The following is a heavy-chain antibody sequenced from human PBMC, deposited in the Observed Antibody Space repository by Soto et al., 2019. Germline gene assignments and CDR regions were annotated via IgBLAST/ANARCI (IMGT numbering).Heavy chain of an antibody. CDR2: MNPNSGNT. Sequence: VASVKVSCKASGYTFTSYDINWVRQATGQGLEWMGWMNPNSGNTGYAQKFQGRVTMTRNTSISTAYMELSSLRSEDTAVYYCARVKSIEIWWFNDYYYYGLYVWGQVTRVTVSS. CDR3: ARVKSIEIWWFNDYYYYGLYV. D-gene: IGHD2-21*01. J-gene: IGHJ6*02. V-gene: IGHV1-8*01. CDR1: GYTFTSYD.